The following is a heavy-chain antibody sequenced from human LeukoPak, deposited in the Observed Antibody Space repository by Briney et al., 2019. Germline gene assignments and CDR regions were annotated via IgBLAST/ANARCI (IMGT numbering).Heavy chain of an antibody. J-gene: IGHJ6*02. CDR3: VRGYSFGPYGMDV. CDR1: GFPFSSYA. V-gene: IGHV3-64D*09. CDR2: ISDSGGST. D-gene: IGHD2-15*01. Sequence: GSLRLSCSASGFPFSSYAMHWVRPAPGKGLEYVSAISDSGGSTYYADSVKGRFTISRDNSKNTLYLQMSSLRAEDTAVYFCVRGYSFGPYGMDVWGQGTTVTVSS.